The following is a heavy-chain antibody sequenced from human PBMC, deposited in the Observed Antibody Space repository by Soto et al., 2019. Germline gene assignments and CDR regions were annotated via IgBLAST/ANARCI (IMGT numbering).Heavy chain of an antibody. Sequence: GESLKISCAASGFTFSSYGMHWVRQAPGKGLEWVAVIWYDGSNKYYADSVKGRFTISRDNSKNTLYLQMNSLRAEDTAVYYCARDGRYSYGTVARYGMDVWGQGTTVTVSS. V-gene: IGHV3-33*01. J-gene: IGHJ6*02. CDR3: ARDGRYSYGTVARYGMDV. CDR2: IWYDGSNK. CDR1: GFTFSSYG. D-gene: IGHD5-18*01.